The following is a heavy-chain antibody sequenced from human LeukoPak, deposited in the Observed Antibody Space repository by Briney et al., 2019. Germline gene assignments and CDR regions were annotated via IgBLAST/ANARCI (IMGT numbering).Heavy chain of an antibody. D-gene: IGHD6-13*01. J-gene: IGHJ5*02. Sequence: GASVKVSCKASGYTFTSYDINWVRQATGQGLEWMGWMNPNSGNTGYAQKFQGRVTITRNTSISTAYMELSSLRSDDTAVYYCARDHIAAAGTGWFDPWGQGTLVTVSS. V-gene: IGHV1-8*03. CDR1: GYTFTSYD. CDR3: ARDHIAAAGTGWFDP. CDR2: MNPNSGNT.